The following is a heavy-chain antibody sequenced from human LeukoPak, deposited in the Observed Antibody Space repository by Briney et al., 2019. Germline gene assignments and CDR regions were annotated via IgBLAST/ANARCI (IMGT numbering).Heavy chain of an antibody. D-gene: IGHD2-15*01. Sequence: SVKVSCKASGGTFSSYAISWVRQAPGQGLEWMGGIIPIFGTANYAQKFQGRVTITTDESTSTAYMELSSLRSEDTAVYYCARDTGNCSGGSCYSPQWFDPWGQGTLVTVSS. CDR3: ARDTGNCSGGSCYSPQWFDP. J-gene: IGHJ5*02. V-gene: IGHV1-69*05. CDR2: IIPIFGTA. CDR1: GGTFSSYA.